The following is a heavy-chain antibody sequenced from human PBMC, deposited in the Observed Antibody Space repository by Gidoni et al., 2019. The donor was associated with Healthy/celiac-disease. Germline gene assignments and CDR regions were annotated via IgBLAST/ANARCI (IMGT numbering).Heavy chain of an antibody. D-gene: IGHD2-15*01. CDR1: GFTFSSYG. CDR2: ISYDGSNK. CDR3: AKDHNRYCSGGSCYSSRDWFDP. Sequence: QVQLVESWGGVVQPGRSLRLSCAASGFTFSSYGMHWVRQPPGKGLEWVAVISYDGSNKYYAYSVKCRFTISRDNSKNTLYLQMNSLRAEDTAVYYCAKDHNRYCSGGSCYSSRDWFDPWGQGTLVTVSS. V-gene: IGHV3-30*18. J-gene: IGHJ5*02.